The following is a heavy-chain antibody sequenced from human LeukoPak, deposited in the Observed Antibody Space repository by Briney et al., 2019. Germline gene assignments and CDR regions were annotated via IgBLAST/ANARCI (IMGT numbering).Heavy chain of an antibody. Sequence: ASVKVSCKASGYTFTSYAMNWVRQAPGQGLEWMGWINTNTGNPTYDQGFTGRFVFSLDTSVSTAYLQISSLKAEDTAVYSCARIVVDIVATIHHMDVWGKGTTVTVSS. CDR2: INTNTGNP. CDR1: GYTFTSYA. J-gene: IGHJ6*03. CDR3: ARIVVDIVATIHHMDV. D-gene: IGHD5-12*01. V-gene: IGHV7-4-1*02.